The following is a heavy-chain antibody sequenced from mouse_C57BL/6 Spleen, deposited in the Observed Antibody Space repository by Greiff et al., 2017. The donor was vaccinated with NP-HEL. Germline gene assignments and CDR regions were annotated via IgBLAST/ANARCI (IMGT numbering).Heavy chain of an antibody. D-gene: IGHD4-1*01. CDR1: GYTFTSYW. Sequence: VQLQQPGAELVRPGSSVKLSCKASGYTFTSYWMHWVKQRPIQGLEWIGNIDPSDSETHYNQKFKDKATLTVDKSSSTAYMQLSSLTSEDSAVYYCARGKLGRGGFAYWGQGTLVTVSA. CDR3: ARGKLGRGGFAY. V-gene: IGHV1-52*01. CDR2: IDPSDSET. J-gene: IGHJ3*01.